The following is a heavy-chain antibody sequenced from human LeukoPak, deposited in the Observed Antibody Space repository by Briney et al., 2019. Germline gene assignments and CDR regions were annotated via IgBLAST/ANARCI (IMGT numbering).Heavy chain of an antibody. CDR3: ARHMETVPDYYYGMDV. Sequence: GGSLRLSCAASGFTFSSYSMDWVRQAAGKGLEWVSSISKTSSHIYYADSVKGRFTISRDNAKNSMYLQMNSLRVEDTAVYYCARHMETVPDYYYGMDVWGQGTTVTVSS. CDR1: GFTFSSYS. CDR2: ISKTSSHI. D-gene: IGHD1-1*01. J-gene: IGHJ6*02. V-gene: IGHV3-21*01.